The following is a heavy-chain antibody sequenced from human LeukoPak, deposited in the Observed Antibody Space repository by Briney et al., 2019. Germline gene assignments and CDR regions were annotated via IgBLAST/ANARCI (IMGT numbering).Heavy chain of an antibody. V-gene: IGHV5-51*01. CDR2: IYPGDSDT. J-gene: IGHJ4*02. CDR3: ARCDGSGSYWIFDY. Sequence: GASLQISCQGSGSTFTNSWIGWVRQLPGKGLEWMGIIYPGDSDTRYSPSFQGQVTTSADKSISTAYLQWSSLKASDTAMYYCARCDGSGSYWIFDYWGQGTLVTVSS. D-gene: IGHD3-10*01. CDR1: GSTFTNSW.